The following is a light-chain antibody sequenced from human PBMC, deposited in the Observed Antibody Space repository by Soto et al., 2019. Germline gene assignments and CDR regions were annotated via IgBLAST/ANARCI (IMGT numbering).Light chain of an antibody. J-gene: IGKJ1*01. V-gene: IGKV3-15*01. CDR2: GTS. CDR3: QQYNHWWT. Sequence: ILMTQSPATLSVSPWERATLSCRASQSVSTNVAWYQQKPGQSPRLLLYGTSTRAAGIPGRFSGSGSGTEFTLTISGLHSEDSAVYYCQQYNHWWTFGQGTRWIS. CDR1: QSVSTN.